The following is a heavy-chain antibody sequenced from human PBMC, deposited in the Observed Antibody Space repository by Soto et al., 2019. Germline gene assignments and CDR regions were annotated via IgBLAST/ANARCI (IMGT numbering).Heavy chain of an antibody. CDR1: GFTFTDHT. V-gene: IGHV3-21*01. CDR3: ARDISSVAMDV. J-gene: IGHJ6*02. CDR2: ISRTSTYM. D-gene: IGHD3-10*01. Sequence: EVQLVESGGGPVKPGGSLRLSCAASGFTFTDHTMNWVRQAPGKGLEWVSSISRTSTYMYYADSVKGRFTISRDNGRNSLYLQMTILRAEDTAVYYCARDISSVAMDVWGQGATVTVSS.